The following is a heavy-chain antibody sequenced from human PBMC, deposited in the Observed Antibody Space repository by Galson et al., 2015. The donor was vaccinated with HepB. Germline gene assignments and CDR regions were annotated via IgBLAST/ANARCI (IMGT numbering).Heavy chain of an antibody. D-gene: IGHD2-2*01. J-gene: IGHJ5*02. CDR3: TRGYCSSTSCQNWFDP. CDR1: GFTFGDYA. V-gene: IGHV3-49*04. Sequence: SLRLSCAGFGFTFGDYAVSWVRQAPGKGLEWVSFIRNKGYGGTTEYAASVRGRFSISRDDSKSIVYLQMNSLKTEDTAVYYCTRGYCSSTSCQNWFDPWGQGTLVTVSS. CDR2: IRNKGYGGTT.